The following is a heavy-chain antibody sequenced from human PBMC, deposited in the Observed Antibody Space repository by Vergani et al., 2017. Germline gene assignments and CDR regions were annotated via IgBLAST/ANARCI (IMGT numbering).Heavy chain of an antibody. D-gene: IGHD3-16*01. CDR1: GFTFDDYA. CDR2: ISWNSGSI. CDR3: ARGTYDDVWESYFDY. Sequence: EVQLVESGGGLVQPGRSLRLSCAASGFTFDDYAMHWVRQAPGKGLEWVSGISWNSGSIGYADSVKGRFTISRDNAKNSLYLQMNSLRAEDTALYYCARGTYDDVWESYFDYWGQGTLVTVSS. V-gene: IGHV3-9*01. J-gene: IGHJ4*02.